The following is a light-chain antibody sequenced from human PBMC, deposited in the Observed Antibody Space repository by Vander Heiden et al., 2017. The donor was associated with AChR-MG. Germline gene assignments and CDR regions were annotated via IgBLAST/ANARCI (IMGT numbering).Light chain of an antibody. CDR1: QSVASTY. V-gene: IGKV3-20*01. CDR2: GAS. CDR3: LYYCSSPQGYI. Sequence: EVVLTQSPATLSLSPGERATLSCRASQSVASTYLAWYQQKPGQAPRLLIYGASSRATGIPDRFSVSGSGTDFTLTMSRLEPADFAVYYCLYYCSSPQGYIVGQGTKLEIK. J-gene: IGKJ2*01.